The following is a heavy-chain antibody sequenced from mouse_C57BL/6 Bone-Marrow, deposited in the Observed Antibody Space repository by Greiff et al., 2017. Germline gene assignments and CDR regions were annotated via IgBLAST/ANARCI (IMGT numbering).Heavy chain of an antibody. CDR3: ARWNYYGGSYDYYAMDY. Sequence: VHLVESGAELARPGASVKLSCKASGYTFTSYGISWVKQRTGQGLEWIGEIYPRSGNTYYNEKFKGKDTLTADKSSSTAYMELRSLTSEDSAVYFCARWNYYGGSYDYYAMDYWGQGTSVTVSS. V-gene: IGHV1-81*01. CDR2: IYPRSGNT. D-gene: IGHD1-1*01. CDR1: GYTFTSYG. J-gene: IGHJ4*01.